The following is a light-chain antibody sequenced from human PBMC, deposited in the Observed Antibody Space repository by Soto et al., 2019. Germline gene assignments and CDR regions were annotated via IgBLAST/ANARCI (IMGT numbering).Light chain of an antibody. CDR3: QQSYNTPLT. CDR1: QSISSN. Sequence: DIQLTQSPSSLSASVGDGVTITCRASQSISSNLNWYQQKHGKPPKLLIYIASTLQRGVPSRFSGSGSGTDFTLTISSLQPEDFATYSCQQSYNTPLTFGGGTKVEIQ. J-gene: IGKJ4*01. CDR2: IAS. V-gene: IGKV1-39*01.